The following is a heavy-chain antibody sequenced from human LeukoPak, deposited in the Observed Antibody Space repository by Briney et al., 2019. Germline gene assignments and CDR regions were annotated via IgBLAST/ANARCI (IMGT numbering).Heavy chain of an antibody. Sequence: PGRSLRLSCAASGFTFSSYGMHWVRQAPGKGLEWVAVIWYDGSNKYYADSVKGRFTISRDNSKNTLYLQMNSLRAEDTAVYYCARDNSSYAFDIWGQGTMVTVSS. J-gene: IGHJ3*02. CDR1: GFTFSSYG. D-gene: IGHD2/OR15-2a*01. V-gene: IGHV3-33*01. CDR2: IWYDGSNK. CDR3: ARDNSSYAFDI.